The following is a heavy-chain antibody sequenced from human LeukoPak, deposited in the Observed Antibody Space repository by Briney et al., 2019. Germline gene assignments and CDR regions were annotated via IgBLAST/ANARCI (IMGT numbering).Heavy chain of an antibody. J-gene: IGHJ4*02. D-gene: IGHD3/OR15-3a*01. CDR2: IYVGDSDT. Sequence: GESLKISCKGSGYSFSTSWIGWVRQKPGKGLEWMGIIYVGDSDTRYRPAFQGQVTISADKSISTAYLQWSSLKASDTAMYYCGRWTTSLDYWGQGTLVTVSS. CDR3: GRWTTSLDY. CDR1: GYSFSTSW. V-gene: IGHV5-51*01.